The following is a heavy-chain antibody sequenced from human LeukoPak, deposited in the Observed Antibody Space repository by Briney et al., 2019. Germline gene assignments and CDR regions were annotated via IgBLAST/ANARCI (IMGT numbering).Heavy chain of an antibody. J-gene: IGHJ4*02. CDR1: GFTFDDYA. CDR2: ISWNSGSI. Sequence: QAGRSLRLSCAASGFTFDDYAMHWVRQAPGKGRKWVSGISWNSGSIGYADSVKGRFTISRDKAKNSLYLQMNSLRAEDTALYYCAKDRDGSGSYSNWGQGTLVTVSS. CDR3: AKDRDGSGSYSN. D-gene: IGHD3-10*01. V-gene: IGHV3-9*01.